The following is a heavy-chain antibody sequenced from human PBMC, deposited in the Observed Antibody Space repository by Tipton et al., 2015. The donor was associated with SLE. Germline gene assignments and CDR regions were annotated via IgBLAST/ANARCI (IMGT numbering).Heavy chain of an antibody. CDR2: IYFSGTT. V-gene: IGHV4-39*07. CDR3: ARDTRDWFLSES. J-gene: IGHJ4*02. CDR1: RGFIRSSSYY. D-gene: IGHD3-9*01. Sequence: TLSLTCTVSRGFIRSSSYYWGWIRQTPGQGLEWIGSIYFSGTTYYHPSLKSRVTISVDTSKNQFSLNLSSVTAADTAVYYCARDTRDWFLSESWGQGALVTVSS.